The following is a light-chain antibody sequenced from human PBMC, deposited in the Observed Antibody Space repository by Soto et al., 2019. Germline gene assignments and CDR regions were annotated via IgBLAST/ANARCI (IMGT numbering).Light chain of an antibody. CDR2: EVI. V-gene: IGLV2-8*01. CDR3: SSHACSIDG. J-gene: IGLJ1*01. Sequence: QSALTQPPSASGSPGQSVTIPCTGTSSDVGAYNYVSWYQQQPGKAPKLVIYEVIKRPSGVPDRFSGFKSGNTASLTFSGLQGEDEADYYCSSHACSIDGFGTGTKVTVL. CDR1: SSDVGAYNY.